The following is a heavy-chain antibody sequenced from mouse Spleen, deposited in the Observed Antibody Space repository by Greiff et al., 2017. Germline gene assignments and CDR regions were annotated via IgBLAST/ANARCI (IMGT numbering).Heavy chain of an antibody. CDR3: ARARFTTVVAYYFDY. J-gene: IGHJ2*01. CDR1: GYTFTSYW. Sequence: QVQLQQSGAELVKPGASVKLSCKASGYTFTSYWMHWVKQRPGRGLEWIGRIDPNSGGTKYNEKFKSKATLTVDKPSSTAYMQLSSLTSEDSAVYYCARARFTTVVAYYFDYWGQGTTLTVSS. V-gene: IGHV1-72*01. CDR2: IDPNSGGT. D-gene: IGHD1-1*01.